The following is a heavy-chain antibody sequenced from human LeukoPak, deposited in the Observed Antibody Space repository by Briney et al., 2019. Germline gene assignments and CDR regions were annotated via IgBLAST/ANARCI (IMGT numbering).Heavy chain of an antibody. CDR3: ARRDWNYVDAFGI. Sequence: GASVKVSCKASGYTFTGYYMHWVRQAPGQGLEWMGWINPNSGGTNYAQKFQGRVTMTRDTSISTAYMELSRLRSDDTAVYYCARRDWNYVDAFGIWGQGTMVTVSS. J-gene: IGHJ3*02. V-gene: IGHV1-2*02. CDR2: INPNSGGT. D-gene: IGHD1-7*01. CDR1: GYTFTGYY.